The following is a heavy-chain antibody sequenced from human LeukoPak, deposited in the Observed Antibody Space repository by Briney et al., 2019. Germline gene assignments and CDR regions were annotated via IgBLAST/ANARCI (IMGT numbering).Heavy chain of an antibody. V-gene: IGHV3-30*02. Sequence: PGGSLRPSCAGSGFTFSVRHWVRRAPARGLGWVALIRHDGTNKNYADSVKGRFTISRDNSKKTLYLQMNSLRPEDTAVYYCVKDRGDLPPYFDYWGQGTLVTVSS. J-gene: IGHJ4*02. CDR1: GFTFSV. CDR2: IRHDGTNK. D-gene: IGHD2-21*02. CDR3: VKDRGDLPPYFDY.